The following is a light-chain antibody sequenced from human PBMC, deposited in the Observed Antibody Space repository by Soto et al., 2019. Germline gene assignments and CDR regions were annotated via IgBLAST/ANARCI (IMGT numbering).Light chain of an antibody. CDR3: QQSFTTPWT. V-gene: IGKV1-39*01. CDR2: DTF. CDR1: ESIRNE. J-gene: IGKJ1*01. Sequence: DIQMTQSPSSLSASLGDRVTITCRPSESIRNELNWFQQRPVKAPRLLIYDTFTLQIGVPSRLSGSVSGTEFSLTISSLQAGDSAIYYCQQSFTTPWTFGQGTKVEI.